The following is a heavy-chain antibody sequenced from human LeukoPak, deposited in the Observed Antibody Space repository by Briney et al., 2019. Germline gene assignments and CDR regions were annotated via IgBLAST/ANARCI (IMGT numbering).Heavy chain of an antibody. CDR1: GFTFSSYG. J-gene: IGHJ6*02. D-gene: IGHD2-21*02. CDR2: IWYDGSNK. V-gene: IGHV3-33*01. CDR3: ARERGVSIVVVTGPNYYYGMDV. Sequence: GGSLRLSCAASGFTFSSYGMHWVRQAPGKGLEWVAVIWYDGSNKYYADSVKGRFTISRDNSKNTLYLQMNSLRAEDTAVYYCARERGVSIVVVTGPNYYYGMDVWGQGTTVTVSS.